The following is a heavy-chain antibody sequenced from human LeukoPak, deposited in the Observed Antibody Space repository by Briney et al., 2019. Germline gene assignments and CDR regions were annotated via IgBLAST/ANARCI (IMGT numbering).Heavy chain of an antibody. CDR1: GGSISTYY. Sequence: PSETLSLTCIVSGGSISTYYWSWIRQPPGKGLEWIGHIYYSGSTNYNPSHKSRVTISVDTSKNQFSLKLSSVTAADTAVYYCARDLGISSSTSTDDAFDIWGQGTMVTVSS. J-gene: IGHJ3*02. D-gene: IGHD2-2*01. CDR2: IYYSGST. CDR3: ARDLGISSSTSTDDAFDI. V-gene: IGHV4-59*01.